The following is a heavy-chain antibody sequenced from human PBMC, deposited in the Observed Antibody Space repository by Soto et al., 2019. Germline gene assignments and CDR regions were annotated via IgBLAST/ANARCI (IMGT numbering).Heavy chain of an antibody. CDR1: GGSFSGYY. Sequence: SETLSLTCAVYGGSFSGYYWSWIRQPPGKGLEWIGEINHSGSANYNPSLKSRVTISVDTSKNQFSLKLSSVTAADTAVYYCARGGGRLLTYYDFWSGYYTGTPAIYGMDVWGRGTTVTVSS. CDR3: ARGGGRLLTYYDFWSGYYTGTPAIYGMDV. D-gene: IGHD3-3*01. CDR2: INHSGSA. J-gene: IGHJ6*02. V-gene: IGHV4-34*01.